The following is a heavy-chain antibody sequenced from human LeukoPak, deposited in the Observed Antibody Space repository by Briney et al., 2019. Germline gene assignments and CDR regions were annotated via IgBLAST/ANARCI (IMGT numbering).Heavy chain of an antibody. Sequence: GASVKVSCKASGYTFTSCDINWVRQATGQGLEWMGWMNPNSGNTGYAQKFQGRVTMTRNTSISTAYMELNSLRSEDTAVYYCARAPSITGTTPPGYWGQGTLVTVSS. D-gene: IGHD1-7*01. J-gene: IGHJ4*02. CDR1: GYTFTSCD. CDR3: ARAPSITGTTPPGY. CDR2: MNPNSGNT. V-gene: IGHV1-8*01.